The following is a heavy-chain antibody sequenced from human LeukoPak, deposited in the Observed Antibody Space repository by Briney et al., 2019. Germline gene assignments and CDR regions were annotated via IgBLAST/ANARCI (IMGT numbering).Heavy chain of an antibody. V-gene: IGHV1-69*04. CDR2: IIPILGIA. CDR1: GGTFSSYA. Sequence: SVKVSCKASGGTFSSYAISWVRQAPGQGLEWMGRIIPILGIANYAQKFQGRVTITADKSTSTAYMELSSLRSEDTAVYYCARMTITVTTPPIFDYWGQGTLVAVSS. CDR3: ARMTITVTTPPIFDY. D-gene: IGHD4-17*01. J-gene: IGHJ4*02.